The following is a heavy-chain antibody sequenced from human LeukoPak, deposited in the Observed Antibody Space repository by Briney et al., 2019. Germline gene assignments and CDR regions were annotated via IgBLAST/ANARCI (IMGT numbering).Heavy chain of an antibody. J-gene: IGHJ4*02. V-gene: IGHV3-15*01. Sequence: GGSLRLSCAASGLTFSNVWMSWVRQAPGKGLEWVGRIKSKPDGGTTDYAAAVKGRFTISRDDSKNTLNLQMNSLKTEDTAVYYCTTVGFLGGGYWGQGTLVTVSS. CDR2: IKSKPDGGTT. CDR3: TTVGFLGGGY. D-gene: IGHD3-16*01. CDR1: GLTFSNVW.